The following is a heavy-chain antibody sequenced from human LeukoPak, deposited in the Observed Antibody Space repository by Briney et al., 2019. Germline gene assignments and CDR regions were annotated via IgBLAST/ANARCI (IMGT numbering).Heavy chain of an antibody. CDR3: AMGAIVATIDY. D-gene: IGHD5-12*01. Sequence: GGSLRLSCVASDSTFNSYAMTWDRQAPGRGLEWVSLIYSASSTYYADSVKCRFTVSRDKSKNTLYLQMSSLTVEHTAVYYCAMGAIVATIDYWSQGTLVTVSS. J-gene: IGHJ4*02. V-gene: IGHV3-66*01. CDR1: DSTFNSYA. CDR2: IYSASST.